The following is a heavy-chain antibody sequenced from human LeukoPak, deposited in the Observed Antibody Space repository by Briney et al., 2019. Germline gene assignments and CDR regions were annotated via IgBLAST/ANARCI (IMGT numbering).Heavy chain of an antibody. CDR1: GFTFSTYA. J-gene: IGHJ5*02. CDR2: IRYDGSNK. D-gene: IGHD3-3*01. CDR3: AKDPDDFWSGYWFDP. Sequence: PGRSLRLSCAASGFTFSTYAMHWVRQAPGKGLEWVAFIRYDGSNKYYADSVKGRFTISRDNSKNTLYLQMNSLRAEDTAVYYCAKDPDDFWSGYWFDPWGQGTLVTVSS. V-gene: IGHV3-30*02.